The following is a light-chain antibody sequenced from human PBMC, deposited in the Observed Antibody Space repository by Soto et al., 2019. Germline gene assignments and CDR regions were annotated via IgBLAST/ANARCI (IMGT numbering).Light chain of an antibody. V-gene: IGKV1-5*01. CDR1: QGISSW. J-gene: IGKJ1*01. CDR3: QQYNSYSRT. CDR2: DAS. Sequence: DIQLTQSPSSFSASTGDRVTITCRASQGISSWLAWYQQKPGKAPKLLIYDASSLESGVPSGFSGSGSGTEFTLTISSLQPDDFATYYCQQYNSYSRTFGQGNKV.